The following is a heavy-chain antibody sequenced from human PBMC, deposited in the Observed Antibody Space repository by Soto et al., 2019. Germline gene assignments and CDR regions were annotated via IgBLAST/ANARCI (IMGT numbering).Heavy chain of an antibody. CDR2: INGDGTNM. CDR3: ASLPPSAVGATSEVEC. D-gene: IGHD1-26*01. CDR1: GFTFSTHW. Sequence: SLRLSCAASGFTFSTHWMHWVRQVPGKGPVWVSRINGDGTNMGYADSVKGRFTISRDNAKHTLYLQMNSLRAEDTALYYCASLPPSAVGATSEVECWGQGTLVIVSS. J-gene: IGHJ4*02. V-gene: IGHV3-74*01.